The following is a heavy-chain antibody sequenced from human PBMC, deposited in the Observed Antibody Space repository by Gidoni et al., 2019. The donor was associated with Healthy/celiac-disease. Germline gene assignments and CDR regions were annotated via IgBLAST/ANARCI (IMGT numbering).Heavy chain of an antibody. CDR1: GGSFSGYY. CDR2: INHSGST. Sequence: QVQLQQWGAGLLKPSETLSLTCAVYGGSFSGYYWSWIRQPPGKGLEWIGEINHSGSTNYNPSLKSRVTISVDTSKNQFSLKLSSVTAADTAVYYCARWAPAGWVAFDIWGQGTMVTVSS. J-gene: IGHJ3*02. CDR3: ARWAPAGWVAFDI. D-gene: IGHD6-19*01. V-gene: IGHV4-34*01.